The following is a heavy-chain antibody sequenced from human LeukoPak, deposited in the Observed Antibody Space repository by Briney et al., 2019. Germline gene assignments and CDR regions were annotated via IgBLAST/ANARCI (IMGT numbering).Heavy chain of an antibody. Sequence: GGSLRLSCAASGFTFSSYGMHWVRQAPGKGLEWVAFIRYDGSNKYYADSVKGRFTISRDNSKNTLYLQMNSLRAEDTAVYYCAKDGGGVLRYSDWLLDYFDYWGQGTLVTVSS. CDR2: IRYDGSNK. CDR3: AKDGGGVLRYSDWLLDYFDY. D-gene: IGHD3-9*01. J-gene: IGHJ4*02. CDR1: GFTFSSYG. V-gene: IGHV3-30*02.